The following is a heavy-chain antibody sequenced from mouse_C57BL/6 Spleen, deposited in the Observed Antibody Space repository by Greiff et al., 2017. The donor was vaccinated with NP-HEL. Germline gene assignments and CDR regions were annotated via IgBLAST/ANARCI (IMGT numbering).Heavy chain of an antibody. J-gene: IGHJ2*01. CDR3: ARVKRGTYDYDYFDY. V-gene: IGHV1-4*01. Sequence: QVQLQQSGAELARPGASVKMSCKASGYTFTSYTMHWVKQRPGQGLEWIGYINPSSGYTKYNQKFKDKATLTADKSSSTAYMQLSSLTSEDSAVYYCARVKRGTYDYDYFDYWGQGTTLTVPS. D-gene: IGHD2-4*01. CDR2: INPSSGYT. CDR1: GYTFTSYT.